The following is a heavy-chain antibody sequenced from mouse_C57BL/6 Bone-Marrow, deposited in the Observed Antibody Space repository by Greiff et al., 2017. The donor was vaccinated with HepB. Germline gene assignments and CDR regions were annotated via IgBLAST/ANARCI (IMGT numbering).Heavy chain of an antibody. CDR2: INPNYGTT. J-gene: IGHJ1*03. D-gene: IGHD1-1*01. V-gene: IGHV1-39*01. Sequence: VQLQQSGPELVKPGASVKISCKASGYSFTDYNMNWVKQSNGKSLEWIGVINPNYGTTSYNQKFKGKATLTVDQSSSTAYMQLNSLTSEDSAVYYCASSRLIITTVVDWYFDVWGTGTTVTVSS. CDR3: ASSRLIITTVVDWYFDV. CDR1: GYSFTDYN.